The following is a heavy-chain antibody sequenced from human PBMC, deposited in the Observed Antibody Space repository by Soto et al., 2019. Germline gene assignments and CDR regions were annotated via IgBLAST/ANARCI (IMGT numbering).Heavy chain of an antibody. J-gene: IGHJ4*02. CDR1: GLTFSNAW. V-gene: IGHV3-15*01. Sequence: EVQLVESGGGLVKPGGSLRLSCAVSGLTFSNAWMTWVRQAPGKGLGWVGRIKSRTDGGTTDFAAPVTGRFTISGDDSKNTLYLQMNSLKTEDTAVYYCTTQYYYDSSGSFLSWGQGTLVTVAS. CDR2: IKSRTDGGTT. CDR3: TTQYYYDSSGSFLS. D-gene: IGHD3-22*01.